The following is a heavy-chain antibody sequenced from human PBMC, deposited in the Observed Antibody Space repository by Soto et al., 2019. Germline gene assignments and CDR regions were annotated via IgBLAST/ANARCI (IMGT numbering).Heavy chain of an antibody. CDR1: GGSISSSSYY. CDR2: IYYSGST. V-gene: IGHV4-39*01. J-gene: IGHJ4*02. D-gene: IGHD2-2*01. CDR3: AKHPRYCSSSSCYGGGFDY. Sequence: QLQLQESGPGLVKPSETLSLTCTVSGGSISSSSYYWGWIRQPPGKGLEWIGSIYYSGSTYYNPSLKSRVTVSVDTSKNQFSLKLSSVTAADTAVYYCAKHPRYCSSSSCYGGGFDYWGQGTLDTVSS.